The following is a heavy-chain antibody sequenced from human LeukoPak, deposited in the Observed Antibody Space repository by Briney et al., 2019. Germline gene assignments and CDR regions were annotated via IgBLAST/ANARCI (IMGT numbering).Heavy chain of an antibody. V-gene: IGHV3-74*01. CDR3: ATSRTFDY. CDR2: INSDGSDT. D-gene: IGHD2-8*01. J-gene: IGHJ4*02. Sequence: GGSLRLSCAAYEFTFSSYWMHWVRQAPGKGLVWVSRINSDGSDTTYADSVKGRFTISRDNAKNTLYLQMNSLRAEDTAVYYCATSRTFDYWGQGTLVTVSS. CDR1: EFTFSSYW.